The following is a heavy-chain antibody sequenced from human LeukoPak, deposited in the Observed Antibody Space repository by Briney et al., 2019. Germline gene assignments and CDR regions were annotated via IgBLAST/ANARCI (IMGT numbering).Heavy chain of an antibody. CDR3: VRDCTPGGRSAWYDAFDI. Sequence: GGSLILSCTASGFSLSNYWMHWVRQAPGKGLEWVANINRDGSTKHSVDSVMGRFTISRDNAKNSVYLQINSLRAEDTAVYYCVRDCTPGGRSAWYDAFDIWGLGTMVTVSS. J-gene: IGHJ3*02. D-gene: IGHD6-19*01. CDR2: INRDGSTK. CDR1: GFSLSNYW. V-gene: IGHV3-7*01.